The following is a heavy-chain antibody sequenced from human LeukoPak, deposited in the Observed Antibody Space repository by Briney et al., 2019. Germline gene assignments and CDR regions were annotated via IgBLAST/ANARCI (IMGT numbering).Heavy chain of an antibody. CDR2: IYYSGST. Sequence: PSETLSLTCTVSGGSISSYYWSWIRQPPGKGLEWIGYIYYSGSTNYNPSLKSRVTISVDTSKNQFSLKLSSVTAADTAVYYCARGGGTIFGVVIIPVDWFDPWGQGTLVTASS. J-gene: IGHJ5*02. V-gene: IGHV4-59*01. CDR3: ARGGGTIFGVVIIPVDWFDP. D-gene: IGHD3-3*01. CDR1: GGSISSYY.